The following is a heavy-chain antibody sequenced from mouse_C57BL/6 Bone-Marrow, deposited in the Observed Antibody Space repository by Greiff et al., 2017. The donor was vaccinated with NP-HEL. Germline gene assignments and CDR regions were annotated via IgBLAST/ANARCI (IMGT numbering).Heavy chain of an antibody. CDR3: ARGFYGNYFDY. J-gene: IGHJ2*01. CDR1: GYAFSSSW. CDR2: IYPGDGDT. V-gene: IGHV1-82*01. Sequence: QVQLQQSGPELVKPGASVKISCKASGYAFSSSWMNWVKQRPGKGLEWIGRIYPGDGDTNYNGKFKGKATLTADKSSSTAYMRLSSLTSEDSAVYFCARGFYGNYFDYWGQGTTLTVSS. D-gene: IGHD2-1*01.